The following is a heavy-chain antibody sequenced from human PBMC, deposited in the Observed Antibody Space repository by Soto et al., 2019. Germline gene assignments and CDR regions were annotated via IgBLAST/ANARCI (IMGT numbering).Heavy chain of an antibody. D-gene: IGHD1-1*01. CDR2: VYNNGRT. V-gene: IGHV4-59*13. CDR3: ARTTGDSVWYDS. Sequence: SETLSLTCSVSGASISNYYWSWIRQPPGKGLEWIGYVYNNGRTNYNPSLTSRITILLDTSKDQFSLRLSSVTAADTALYYCARTTGDSVWYDSWAQGTLVTGSS. CDR1: GASISNYY. J-gene: IGHJ5*01.